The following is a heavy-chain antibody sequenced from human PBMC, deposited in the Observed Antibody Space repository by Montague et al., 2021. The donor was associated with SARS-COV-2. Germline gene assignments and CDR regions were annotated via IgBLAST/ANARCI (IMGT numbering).Heavy chain of an antibody. CDR2: IYYSGST. J-gene: IGHJ4*02. CDR1: GGPISSYY. Sequence: SETLSLTCTVSGGPISSYYWSWIRQPPGKGLEWIGYIYYSGSTNYNPSLKSRVSMSVDTSKNQFSLHLSSVTAADTTVYYCARDKVAGRGYYLEYWGQGTLVTVSS. D-gene: IGHD6-19*01. V-gene: IGHV4-59*01. CDR3: ARDKVAGRGYYLEY.